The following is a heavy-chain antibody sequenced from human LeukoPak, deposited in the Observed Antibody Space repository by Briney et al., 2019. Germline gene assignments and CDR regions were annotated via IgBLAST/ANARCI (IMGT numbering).Heavy chain of an antibody. CDR1: GYTFTSYD. CDR2: MNPNSGNT. V-gene: IGHV1-8*01. Sequence: GASVKVSCKASGYTFTSYDINWVRQATGQGLEWMGWMNPNSGNTGYAHKFQGRVTIARNTSITTAYMELRSLTFEDTAVYYCARVRLRNGYNWFDPWGQGTLVTVSS. CDR3: ARVRLRNGYNWFDP. D-gene: IGHD3-3*01. J-gene: IGHJ5*02.